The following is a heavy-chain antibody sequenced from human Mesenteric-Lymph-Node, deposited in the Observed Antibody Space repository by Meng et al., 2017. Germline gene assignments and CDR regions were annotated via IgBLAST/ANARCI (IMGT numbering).Heavy chain of an antibody. V-gene: IGHV1-18*01. Sequence: ASVKVSCKASGYTFTSYGISWVRQAPGQGLEWMGWISAYNGNTNYAQKLQGRVTMTTDTSTSTAYMELSSLRSEDTAVYYCARDAAGTSTPNWFDPWGQGTLVTVSS. CDR1: GYTFTSYG. CDR3: ARDAAGTSTPNWFDP. J-gene: IGHJ5*02. CDR2: ISAYNGNT. D-gene: IGHD6-13*01.